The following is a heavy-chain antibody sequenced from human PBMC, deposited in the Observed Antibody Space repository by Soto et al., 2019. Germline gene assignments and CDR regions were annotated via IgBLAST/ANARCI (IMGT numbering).Heavy chain of an antibody. Sequence: EVQLVESGGGLVKPGGSLTLSCAGSGFAFRSYNMNWVRQPLGKGLEWVASISSGSSNIYYADSVKGRFTISRDNAKDSLYLQMDSLRAEDSAVYYCASATVVAGTFDFWGQGTLLTVSS. V-gene: IGHV3-21*01. J-gene: IGHJ4*02. CDR2: ISSGSSNI. CDR1: GFAFRSYN. CDR3: ASATVVAGTFDF. D-gene: IGHD2-15*01.